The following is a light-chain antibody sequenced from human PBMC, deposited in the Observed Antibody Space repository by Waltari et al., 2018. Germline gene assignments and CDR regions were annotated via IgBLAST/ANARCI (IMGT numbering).Light chain of an antibody. J-gene: IGKJ2*01. CDR2: ASS. V-gene: IGKV1-8*01. Sequence: AIRLTQSPSSLAASTADRVTITCRASQDISGYLAWYQQKPGKAPNLLVYASSTSQTGVPSRFIGSGSGTAFTLTIDCLQSEDFATYYCQQYFVYPYTFGQGTKLEIK. CDR3: QQYFVYPYT. CDR1: QDISGY.